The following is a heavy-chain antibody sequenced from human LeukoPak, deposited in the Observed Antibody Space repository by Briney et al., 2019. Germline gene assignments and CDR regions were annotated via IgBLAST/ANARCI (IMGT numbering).Heavy chain of an antibody. V-gene: IGHV3-66*01. CDR1: GFTVSSNY. D-gene: IGHD3-22*01. CDR3: AKDRKDYYYPFDY. J-gene: IGHJ4*02. Sequence: GGSLRLSCAASGFTVSSNYMSWVRQAPGKGLEWVSVIYSGGSTYYADSVKGRFTISRDNSKNTLYLQMNSLRAEDTAVYYCAKDRKDYYYPFDYWGQGTLVTVSS. CDR2: IYSGGST.